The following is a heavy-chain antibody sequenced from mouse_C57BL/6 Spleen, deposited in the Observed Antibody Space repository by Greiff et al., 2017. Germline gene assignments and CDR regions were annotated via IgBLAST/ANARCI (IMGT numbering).Heavy chain of an antibody. D-gene: IGHD2-1*01. V-gene: IGHV5-4*03. CDR3: ARNGNGDAMDY. CDR2: IRGGGSYT. CDR1: GFTFSSYA. Sequence: EVKLVESGGGLVKPGGSLKLSCAASGFTFSSYAMSWVRQTPEKRLEWVATIRGGGSYTDYPDNVKGRFTIASDKAKNNLYLQMSHLTSEDTAMYYCARNGNGDAMDYWGQGTSVTVSS. J-gene: IGHJ4*01.